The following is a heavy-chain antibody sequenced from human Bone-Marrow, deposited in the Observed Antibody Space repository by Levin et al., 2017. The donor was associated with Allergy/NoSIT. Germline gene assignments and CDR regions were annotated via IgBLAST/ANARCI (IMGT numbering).Heavy chain of an antibody. D-gene: IGHD7-27*01. Sequence: PSETLSLTCIVSAGSVSSNSYYWSWIRQPPRKGLEWIGDIYYSGSTNYNPSLKSRLTISIDTSKNQFSLELTSVTAADTAVYYCARINLGNNWYFDLWGRGTLVTISS. CDR2: IYYSGST. J-gene: IGHJ2*01. V-gene: IGHV4-61*01. CDR1: AGSVSSNSYY. CDR3: ARINLGNNWYFDL.